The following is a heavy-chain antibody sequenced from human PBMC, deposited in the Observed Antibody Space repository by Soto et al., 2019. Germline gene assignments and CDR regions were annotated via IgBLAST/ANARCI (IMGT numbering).Heavy chain of an antibody. V-gene: IGHV3-21*01. J-gene: IGHJ4*02. D-gene: IGHD6-6*01. CDR3: ASWGSSSSEYFDY. CDR2: ISSGSSYI. Sequence: GGALRLSWEASGFTLSSYSIDWVRQAPGKGLEWVSSISSGSSYIYYAESVKGRFTISRDNAKNSLYLQMNSLRAEDTAVYYCASWGSSSSEYFDYWGQGTLVTVSS. CDR1: GFTLSSYS.